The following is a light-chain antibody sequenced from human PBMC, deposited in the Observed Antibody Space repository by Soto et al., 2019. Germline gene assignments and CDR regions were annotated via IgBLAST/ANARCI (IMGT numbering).Light chain of an antibody. CDR1: SSDVGGYNY. V-gene: IGLV2-14*03. CDR3: SSYTSSSTLSTYV. J-gene: IGLJ1*01. CDR2: DVS. Sequence: QSVLTQPASVCGSPGQSITISCTGTSSDVGGYNYVSWYQHHPGKAPKLMIYDVSNRPSGVSNRFSGSKSGNTASLIISGLQAEDEADYYCSSYTSSSTLSTYVFGTGTKVTVL.